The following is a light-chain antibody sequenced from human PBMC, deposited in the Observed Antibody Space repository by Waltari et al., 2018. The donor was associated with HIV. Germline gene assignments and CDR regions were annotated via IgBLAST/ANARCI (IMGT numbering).Light chain of an antibody. J-gene: IGKJ4*01. CDR1: QRVGSY. V-gene: IGKV3-11*01. CDR3: QQRSNWPLT. CDR2: DAA. Sequence: EIVLTQSPATLSLSQVERATLSCRASQRVGSYLAWYQQKPGQAPRLLIYDAAMRATDIPARFSGSGSGTDFTLTISSLEPEDFAVYYCQQRSNWPLTFGGGTKVEIK.